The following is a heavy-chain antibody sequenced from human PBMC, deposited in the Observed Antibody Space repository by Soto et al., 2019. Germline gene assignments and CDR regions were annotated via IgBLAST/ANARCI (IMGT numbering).Heavy chain of an antibody. D-gene: IGHD5-12*01. J-gene: IGHJ4*02. CDR2: IYHNGST. Sequence: QLQLQESGSGLVKPSQTLSLTCAVSGGSISSGGYSWSWIRQPPGKGLEWIGYIYHNGSTYYTPSLKSRVTISLDRSKNQFSLKLSSVPAADTAVYYCAAGGGLPRYYWGQGTLVTVSS. CDR3: AAGGGLPRYY. V-gene: IGHV4-30-2*01. CDR1: GGSISSGGYS.